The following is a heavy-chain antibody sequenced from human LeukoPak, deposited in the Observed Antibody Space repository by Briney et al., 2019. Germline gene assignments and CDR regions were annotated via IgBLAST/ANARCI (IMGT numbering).Heavy chain of an antibody. CDR3: ARHASGYSSGWYPIGVFDI. CDR1: GGSIGGHY. J-gene: IGHJ3*02. Sequence: SETLSLTCSVSGGSIGGHYWGWIRQPPGKGLEWIGSIYYSGTTYYNPSLKSRVTISVDTSKNQFSLKLSSVTAAGTAVYSCARHASGYSSGWYPIGVFDIWGQGTMVTVSS. V-gene: IGHV4-39*01. D-gene: IGHD6-19*01. CDR2: IYYSGTT.